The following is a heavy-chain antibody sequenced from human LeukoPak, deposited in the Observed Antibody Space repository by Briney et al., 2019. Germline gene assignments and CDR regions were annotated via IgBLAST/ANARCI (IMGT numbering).Heavy chain of an antibody. CDR1: GGSISSHY. Sequence: PSETLSLTCTVSGGSISSHYWSWIRQPPGKGLEWIGYIYYSGSTNYNPSLKSRVTISVDTSKNQFTLKLSSVTAADTAVYYCAREVPAAIPPVGHYYYDYMDVWGKGTTVTVSS. J-gene: IGHJ6*03. CDR3: AREVPAAIPPVGHYYYDYMDV. CDR2: IYYSGST. V-gene: IGHV4-59*11. D-gene: IGHD2-2*01.